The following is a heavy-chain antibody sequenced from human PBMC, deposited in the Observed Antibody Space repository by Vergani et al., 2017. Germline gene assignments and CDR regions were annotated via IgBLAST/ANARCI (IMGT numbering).Heavy chain of an antibody. J-gene: IGHJ4*02. D-gene: IGHD3-16*01. CDR1: GFTFSTYS. CDR3: ARGYREWSNNVCAFDY. CDR2: ISSSSTYI. V-gene: IGHV3-21*01. Sequence: EVQLVESGGGLVKPGGSLRLSCAASGFTFSTYSINWVRQAPGKGLEWVSSISSSSTYIFYADSVKGRFTISRDNAKNSLYLQMNSLGAEDTAVYYCARGYREWSNNVCAFDYWGQGTLVTVSS.